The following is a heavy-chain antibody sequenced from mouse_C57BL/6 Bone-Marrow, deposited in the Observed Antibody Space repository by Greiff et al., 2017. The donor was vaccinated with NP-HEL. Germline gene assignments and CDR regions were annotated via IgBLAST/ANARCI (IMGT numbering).Heavy chain of an antibody. CDR1: GYTFTDYN. V-gene: IGHV1-18*01. Sequence: EVKLQQSGPELVKPGASVTIPCKASGYTFTDYNMDWVKQSHGKSLEWIGDITPNNGGTIYNQKFKGKATLTVDKSSSTAYMELRSLTSEDTAVYYCARSQNLPLGYFDVWGTGTTVTVSS. D-gene: IGHD1-2*01. CDR3: ARSQNLPLGYFDV. J-gene: IGHJ1*03. CDR2: ITPNNGGT.